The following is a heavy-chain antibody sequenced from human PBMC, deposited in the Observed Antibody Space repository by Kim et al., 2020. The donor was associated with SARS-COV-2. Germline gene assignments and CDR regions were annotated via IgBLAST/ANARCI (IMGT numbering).Heavy chain of an antibody. CDR1: GDTVSSNSAT. CDR2: TYYRSKWYN. V-gene: IGHV6-1*01. D-gene: IGHD3-10*01. Sequence: SQTLSLTCAISGDTVSSNSATWNWIRQSPSRGLEWLGRTYYRSKWYNDYAGSVKSRITINPETSKNEFSLQLDSVTPEDTAIYYCARDRPYGGGDFDFWGLGTLVTVSS. J-gene: IGHJ4*01. CDR3: ARDRPYGGGDFDF.